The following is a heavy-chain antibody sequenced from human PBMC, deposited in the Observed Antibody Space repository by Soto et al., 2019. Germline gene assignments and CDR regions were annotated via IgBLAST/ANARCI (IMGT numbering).Heavy chain of an antibody. CDR1: GGSISSGGYC. V-gene: IGHV4-31*03. J-gene: IGHJ4*02. D-gene: IGHD2-8*01. CDR3: ARGVPNRNNGVCYTVFDY. Sequence: SETLSLTCTVSGGSISSGGYCWSWIRQHPGKGLEWIGYIYYSGSTYYNPSLKSRVTISVDTSKNQFSLKLSSVTAADTAVYYCARGVPNRNNGVCYTVFDYCGEVTMVTVYS. CDR2: IYYSGST.